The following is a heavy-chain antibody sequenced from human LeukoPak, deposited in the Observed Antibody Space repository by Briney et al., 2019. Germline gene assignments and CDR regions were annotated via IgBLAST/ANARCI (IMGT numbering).Heavy chain of an antibody. CDR3: AKALPRIVGATEGVDY. CDR1: GFTFSSYG. J-gene: IGHJ4*02. V-gene: IGHV3-30*18. CDR2: ISYDGSNK. Sequence: PGGSLRLSCAASGFTFSSYGMHWVRPAPGKGRAWVAVISYDGSNKYYVDSVKGRFTISRDNSKNTLYLQMNSLRAEHTAVYYCAKALPRIVGATEGVDYWGQGTLVTVSS. D-gene: IGHD1-26*01.